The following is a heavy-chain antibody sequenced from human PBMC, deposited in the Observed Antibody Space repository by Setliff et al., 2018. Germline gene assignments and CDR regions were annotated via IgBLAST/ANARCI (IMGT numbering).Heavy chain of an antibody. CDR2: ISPYNGQT. CDR3: AKEPAVSLTEAVRRTYYDYAMDA. J-gene: IGHJ6*02. V-gene: IGHV1-18*04. D-gene: IGHD3-9*01. CDR1: GYSFTSHY. Sequence: ASVKVSCKTSGYSFTSHYMHWVRQAPGQGLEWMGWISPYNGQTTYAQRFQGRITMTTDTSTDTAYMELRNLRSDDTAIYFCAKEPAVSLTEAVRRTYYDYAMDAWGQGTSVTVSS.